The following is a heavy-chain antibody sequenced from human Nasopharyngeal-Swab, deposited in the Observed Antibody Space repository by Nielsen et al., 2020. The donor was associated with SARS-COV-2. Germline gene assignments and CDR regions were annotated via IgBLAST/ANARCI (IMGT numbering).Heavy chain of an antibody. V-gene: IGHV3-13*01. Sequence: GESLKISCAASGFTFSSYDMHWVRQATGKGLEWVSAIGTAGDTYYPGSVKGRFTISRENAKNSLYLQMNSLRAGDTAVYYCARERTDCSGGSCYSYGMDVWGQGTMVTVSS. D-gene: IGHD2-15*01. CDR3: ARERTDCSGGSCYSYGMDV. J-gene: IGHJ6*02. CDR1: GFTFSSYD. CDR2: IGTAGDT.